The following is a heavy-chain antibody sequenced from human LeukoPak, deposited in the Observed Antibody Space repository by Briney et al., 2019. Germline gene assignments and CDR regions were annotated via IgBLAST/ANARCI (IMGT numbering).Heavy chain of an antibody. CDR2: LYYSGST. CDR3: AREQWELLGIYYYYMDV. Sequence: KPSETLSLTCTVSGVSISSSTYYWGWIRQPPGKGLEWIGSLYYSGSTYSNPSLKSRVTISVGTSKNQFSLKLSSVTAADTAVYYCAREQWELLGIYYYYMDVWGKGTTVTVSS. V-gene: IGHV4-39*07. CDR1: GVSISSSTYY. J-gene: IGHJ6*03. D-gene: IGHD1-26*01.